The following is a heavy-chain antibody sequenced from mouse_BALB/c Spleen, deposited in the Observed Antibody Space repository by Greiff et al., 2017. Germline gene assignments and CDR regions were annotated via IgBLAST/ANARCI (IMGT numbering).Heavy chain of an antibody. CDR1: GYTFTSYW. CDR2: IYPSDSYT. D-gene: IGHD2-4*01. J-gene: IGHJ2*01. CDR3: TREGLRRAVDY. V-gene: IGHV1-69*02. Sequence: VQLQQPGAELVRPGASVKLSCKASGYTFTSYWINWVKQRPGQGLEWIGNIYPSDSYTNYNQKFKDKATLTVDKSSSTAYMQLSSPTSEDSAVYYCTREGLRRAVDYWGQGTTLTVSS.